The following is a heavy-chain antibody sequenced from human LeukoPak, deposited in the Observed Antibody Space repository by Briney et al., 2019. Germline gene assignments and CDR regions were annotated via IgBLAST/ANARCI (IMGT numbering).Heavy chain of an antibody. CDR3: ARVQEGGLLWFGELLYNWFDP. J-gene: IGHJ5*02. CDR1: DGSFSGYY. D-gene: IGHD3-10*01. Sequence: SETLSLTCAVYDGSFSGYYWTWIRQPPGKGLEWDGEINQSGTTDYNPSLKRRVSISIDTSKNQFSLKLSSVTAADTAVYYCARVQEGGLLWFGELLYNWFDPWGQGTLVTVSS. CDR2: INQSGTT. V-gene: IGHV4-34*01.